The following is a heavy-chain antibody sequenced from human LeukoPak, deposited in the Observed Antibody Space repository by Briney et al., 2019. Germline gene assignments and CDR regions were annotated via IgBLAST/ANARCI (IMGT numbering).Heavy chain of an antibody. V-gene: IGHV1-8*01. D-gene: IGHD3-9*01. CDR1: GYTFTSYD. CDR3: AQLTHLTGENYYFDY. Sequence: ASVTVSCKASGYTFTSYDINWVRQATGQGLEWMGWMNPNSGNTGYAQKFQGRVTMTRNTSISTAYMELSGLRSEDTAVYYCAQLTHLTGENYYFDYWGQGTLVTVSS. CDR2: MNPNSGNT. J-gene: IGHJ4*02.